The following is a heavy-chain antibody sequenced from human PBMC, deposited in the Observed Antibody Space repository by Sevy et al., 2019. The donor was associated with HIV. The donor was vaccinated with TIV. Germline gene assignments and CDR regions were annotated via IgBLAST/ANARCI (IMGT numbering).Heavy chain of an antibody. Sequence: GESLKISCAASGFNFRIYAMHWVRQAPGKGIEWVAVISYDGSDKFYAESVKGRFTISRDNSKNMVFLQLNSLRGDDTAVYYCATGRQGATYGYWGQGTPVTVSS. CDR1: GFNFRIYA. CDR3: ATGRQGATYGY. D-gene: IGHD1-26*01. CDR2: ISYDGSDK. J-gene: IGHJ4*02. V-gene: IGHV3-30*03.